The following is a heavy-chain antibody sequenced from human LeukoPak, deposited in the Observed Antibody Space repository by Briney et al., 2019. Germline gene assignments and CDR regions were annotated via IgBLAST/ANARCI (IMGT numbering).Heavy chain of an antibody. CDR1: GFTFSSYW. V-gene: IGHV3-21*01. CDR3: AREGYYDSSGYLSH. CDR2: ISSSSSRSSSYI. Sequence: PGGSLRLSCAASGFTFSSYWMSWVRQAPGKGLEWVSSISSSSSRSSSYIYYTDSVKGRFTISRDNAKNSLYLQLSSLRAEDTAVYYCAREGYYDSSGYLSHWGQGTLVTVSS. J-gene: IGHJ4*02. D-gene: IGHD3-22*01.